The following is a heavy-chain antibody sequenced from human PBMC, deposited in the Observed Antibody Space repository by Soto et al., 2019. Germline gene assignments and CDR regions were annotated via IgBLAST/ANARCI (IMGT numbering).Heavy chain of an antibody. CDR1: GGTFSSYA. J-gene: IGHJ5*02. D-gene: IGHD6-13*01. CDR3: ARDEIAAAGTLIGWFDP. V-gene: IGHV1-69*01. CDR2: IIPIFGTA. Sequence: QVQLVQSGAEVKKPGSSVKVSCKASGGTFSSYAISWVRQAPGQGLEWMGGIIPIFGTANYAQKFQGRVTITADESTSTAYMELSSLRSEDTAVYYCARDEIAAAGTLIGWFDPWGQGTLVTVSS.